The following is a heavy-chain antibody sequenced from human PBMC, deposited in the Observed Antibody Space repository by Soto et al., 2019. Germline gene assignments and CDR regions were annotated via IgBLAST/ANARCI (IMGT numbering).Heavy chain of an antibody. CDR1: GGSISSYY. CDR2: IYYSGST. CDR3: ARDAGYSSSWYNYSYYMDV. Sequence: SETLSLNCTVSGGSISSYYWSWIRQPPGKGLEWIGYIYYSGSTNYNPSLKSRVTISVDTSKIQFSLKLSSVTAADTAVYYCARDAGYSSSWYNYSYYMDVWGKGTTVTVSS. V-gene: IGHV4-59*01. D-gene: IGHD6-13*01. J-gene: IGHJ6*03.